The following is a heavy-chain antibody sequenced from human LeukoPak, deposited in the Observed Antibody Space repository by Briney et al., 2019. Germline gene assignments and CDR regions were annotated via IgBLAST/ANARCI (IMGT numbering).Heavy chain of an antibody. CDR3: ARGASSYYDSSDYFDY. D-gene: IGHD3-22*01. V-gene: IGHV1-18*01. Sequence: GASVKVSCKASGYTFTSYDINWVRQAPGQGPEWMGWISVYNGNTNYAQKLQGRVTMTTDTSTSTAYMELRSLRSDDTAVYYCARGASSYYDSSDYFDYWGQGTLVTVSS. CDR1: GYTFTSYD. CDR2: ISVYNGNT. J-gene: IGHJ4*02.